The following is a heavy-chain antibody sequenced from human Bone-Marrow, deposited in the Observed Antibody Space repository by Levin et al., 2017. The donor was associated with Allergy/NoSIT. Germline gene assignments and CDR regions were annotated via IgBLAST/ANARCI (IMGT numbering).Heavy chain of an antibody. D-gene: IGHD3-16*01. CDR1: GYIFTDYY. CDR2: INPNSGGT. Sequence: ASVKVSCKASGYIFTDYYIHWVRQAPGQGLEWMGWINPNSGGTKYAQKFQGRVTMTRDTSISTAYVDLSRLRFADTAVYYCARAIASGGNTYYYYYMDVWGKGTTVTVSS. V-gene: IGHV1-2*02. CDR3: ARAIASGGNTYYYYYMDV. J-gene: IGHJ6*03.